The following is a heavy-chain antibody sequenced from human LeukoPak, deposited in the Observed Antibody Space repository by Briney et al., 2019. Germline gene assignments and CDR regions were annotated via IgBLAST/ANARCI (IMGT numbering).Heavy chain of an antibody. CDR1: GGSVSGYY. D-gene: IGHD3-22*01. Sequence: ASETLSLTCAVYGGSVSGYYWSWIRQPPGKGLEWIGSVYRSVNTYYNPSLKSRVTISVDASKNQFSLKLSSVTAADTAVYYCARIDYFDSTGSYYYFSYWGQGTLATVSS. V-gene: IGHV4-34*01. CDR2: VYRSVNT. CDR3: ARIDYFDSTGSYYYFSY. J-gene: IGHJ4*02.